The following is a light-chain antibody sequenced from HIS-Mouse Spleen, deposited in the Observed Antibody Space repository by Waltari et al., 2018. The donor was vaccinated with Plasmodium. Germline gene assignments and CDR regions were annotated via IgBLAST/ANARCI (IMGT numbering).Light chain of an antibody. CDR3: SSYAGSNNLV. CDR2: EVS. J-gene: IGLJ2*01. Sequence: QSALTQPPSASGSPGQSVTISCTGTSSDVGGYNYVSWYQQHPGQAPKLMIYEVSNRPSGVPDRVSGSKSGNTASLTVSGLQAEDEADYYCSSYAGSNNLVFGGGTKLTVL. V-gene: IGLV2-8*01. CDR1: SSDVGGYNY.